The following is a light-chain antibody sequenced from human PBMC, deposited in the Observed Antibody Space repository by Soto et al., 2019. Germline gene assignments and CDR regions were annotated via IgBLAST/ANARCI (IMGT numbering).Light chain of an antibody. CDR1: SSNIGSNS. CDR3: AAWDDSLSGWV. CDR2: SNN. J-gene: IGLJ3*02. Sequence: QSVLTQSPSASGTPGQRVTISCSGSSSNIGSNSVHWFQHLPGTAPKLLVYSNNQRPSGVPDRFSGSKSGTSVSLAISGLRSEDEGDYYCAAWDDSLSGWVFGGGTQLTVL. V-gene: IGLV1-47*01.